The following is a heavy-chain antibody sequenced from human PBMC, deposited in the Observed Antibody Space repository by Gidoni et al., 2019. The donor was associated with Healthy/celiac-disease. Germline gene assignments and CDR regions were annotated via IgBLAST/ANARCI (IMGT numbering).Heavy chain of an antibody. J-gene: IGHJ4*02. CDR3: ARDEEEGDATVTVDY. CDR1: GYTFTSYG. V-gene: IGHV1-18*01. Sequence: QVQLVQSGSEVKKPGASVKVSCKASGYTFTSYGISWVRQAPGQGLEWMGWISAYNGNTNYAQKLQGRGTMTTDTSTSTAYMELRSLRSDDTAVYYCARDEEEGDATVTVDYWGQGTLVTVSS. D-gene: IGHD4-17*01. CDR2: ISAYNGNT.